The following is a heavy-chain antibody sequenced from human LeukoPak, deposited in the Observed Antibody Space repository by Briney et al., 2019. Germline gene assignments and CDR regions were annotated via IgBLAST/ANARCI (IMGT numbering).Heavy chain of an antibody. D-gene: IGHD4-23*01. V-gene: IGHV3-30*02. Sequence: PGGSLRLSCAASGFTFSSYGMHWVRQAPGRGLEGVAFIRYDGSNKYYADSVKGRFTISRDNSKNTLYLQMNSLRAEDTAVYYCAKDLYGGIVALDYWGQGTLVTVSS. J-gene: IGHJ4*02. CDR1: GFTFSSYG. CDR3: AKDLYGGIVALDY. CDR2: IRYDGSNK.